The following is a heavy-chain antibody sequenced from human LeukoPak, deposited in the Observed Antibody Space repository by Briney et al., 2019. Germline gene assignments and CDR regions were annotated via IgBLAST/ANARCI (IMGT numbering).Heavy chain of an antibody. D-gene: IGHD3/OR15-3a*01. CDR3: ARDPLNDDFMGPVDY. CDR1: GYTFTSYY. CDR2: INPSGGST. V-gene: IGHV1-46*01. J-gene: IGHJ4*02. Sequence: EASVKVSCKASGYTFTSYYMHWVRQAPGQGLEWMGIINPSGGSTGYAQKFQGRVTMTRDTSTGTVYMELSSLRSEDTAVYYCARDPLNDDFMGPVDYWGQGTLVTVSS.